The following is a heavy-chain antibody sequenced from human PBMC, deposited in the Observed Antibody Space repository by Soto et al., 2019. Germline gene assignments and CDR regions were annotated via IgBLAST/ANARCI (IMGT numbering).Heavy chain of an antibody. V-gene: IGHV4-30-2*01. J-gene: IGHJ5*02. D-gene: IGHD2-2*01. CDR3: ARVPDR. CDR1: GGSISSGGYS. Sequence: SETLSLTCAVSGGSISSGGYSWSWIRQPPGKGLEWIGYIYHSGSTYYNPSLKSRVTISVDRSKSQFSLKLSSVTAADTAVYYFARVPDRWGQGTLVTVSS. CDR2: IYHSGST.